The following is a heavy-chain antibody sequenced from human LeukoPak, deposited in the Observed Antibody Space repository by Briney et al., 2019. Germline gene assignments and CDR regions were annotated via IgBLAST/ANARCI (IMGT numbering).Heavy chain of an antibody. J-gene: IGHJ2*01. V-gene: IGHV3-48*01. CDR3: AKDEGTGYWYFDL. D-gene: IGHD1-1*01. CDR2: ISSSNSTI. CDR1: GFTFSSYS. Sequence: AGGSLRLSCAASGFTFSSYSMNWVRQAPGKGLEWVSYISSSNSTIYYADSVKGRFTISRDNSKNTLYLQMNSLRAEDTAVYYCAKDEGTGYWYFDLWGRGTLVTVSS.